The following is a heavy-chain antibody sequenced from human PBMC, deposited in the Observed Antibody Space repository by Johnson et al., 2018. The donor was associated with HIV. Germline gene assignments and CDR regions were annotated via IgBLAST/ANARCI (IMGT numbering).Heavy chain of an antibody. V-gene: IGHV3-33*01. CDR3: ATSQLALPPGVFDI. D-gene: IGHD6-6*01. Sequence: QVQLVESGGGVVQTGRSLRLSCAASGFTFSSYGMHWVRQAPGKGLEWVAVIWYDGSNKYYADSVKGRFSLSRDISKNMLYLQMHSLSAEDTAVYYCATSQLALPPGVFDIWGQGTMVTVSS. CDR2: IWYDGSNK. J-gene: IGHJ3*02. CDR1: GFTFSSYG.